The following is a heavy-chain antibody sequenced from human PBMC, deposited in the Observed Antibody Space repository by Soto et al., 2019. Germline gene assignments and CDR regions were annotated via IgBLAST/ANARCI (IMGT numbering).Heavy chain of an antibody. V-gene: IGHV3-23*01. J-gene: IGHJ4*02. CDR2: ISGSGGST. CDR3: AKDRFDILTGYFDY. Sequence: GGSPRLSCAASGFTFSSYAMSWVRQAPGKGLEWVSAISGSGGSTYYADSVKGRFTISRDNSKNTLYLQMNSLRAEDTAVYYCAKDRFDILTGYFDYWGQGTLVTVSS. CDR1: GFTFSSYA. D-gene: IGHD3-9*01.